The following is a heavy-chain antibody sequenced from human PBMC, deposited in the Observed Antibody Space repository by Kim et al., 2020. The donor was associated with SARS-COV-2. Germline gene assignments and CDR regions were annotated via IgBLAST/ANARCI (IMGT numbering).Heavy chain of an antibody. V-gene: IGHV4-59*01. Sequence: SETLSLTCTVSGGSISSYYWSWIRQPPGKGLEWIGYIYYSGSTNYNPSLKSRVTISVDTSKNQFSLKLSSVTAADTAVYYCAGGGYGGNLDYWGQGTLVTVSS. CDR2: IYYSGST. J-gene: IGHJ4*02. D-gene: IGHD5-12*01. CDR3: AGGGYGGNLDY. CDR1: GGSISSYY.